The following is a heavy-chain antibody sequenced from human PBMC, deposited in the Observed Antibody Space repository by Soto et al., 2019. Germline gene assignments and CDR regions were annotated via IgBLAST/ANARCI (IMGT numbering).Heavy chain of an antibody. CDR3: AREYSSSRYFDY. D-gene: IGHD6-13*01. Sequence: EVQLVEAGGGLVQPGGSLRLSCAASGFTFSSSWIHWVRQAPGKGLVWVSRINSDGSSTSYADSVKGRFTISRDNAKNTLYLQMNSLRAEDTAVYYCAREYSSSRYFDYWGQGNLVTVSS. CDR2: INSDGSST. V-gene: IGHV3-74*01. J-gene: IGHJ4*02. CDR1: GFTFSSSW.